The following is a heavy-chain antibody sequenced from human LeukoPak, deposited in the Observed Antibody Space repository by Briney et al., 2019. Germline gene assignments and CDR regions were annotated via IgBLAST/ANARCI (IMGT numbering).Heavy chain of an antibody. CDR2: IKQDGSEK. J-gene: IGHJ6*02. V-gene: IGHV3-7*01. Sequence: SGGSLRLSCAASGFTFSSYWMSWVRQAPGKGLEWVANIKQDGSEKYYVDSVKGRFTISRDNAKNSLYLQMNSLRAEDTAVYYCARDRGYLYYYYGMDVWGQGTTVTVSS. D-gene: IGHD5-12*01. CDR3: ARDRGYLYYYYGMDV. CDR1: GFTFSSYW.